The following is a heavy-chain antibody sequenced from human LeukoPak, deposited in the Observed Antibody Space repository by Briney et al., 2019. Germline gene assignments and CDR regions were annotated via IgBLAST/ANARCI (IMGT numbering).Heavy chain of an antibody. D-gene: IGHD2-21*02. V-gene: IGHV3-7*03. CDR2: IKQDRSEK. J-gene: IGHJ4*02. CDR1: GFTFSNYW. Sequence: PGGSLRLSCAASGFTFSNYWMNWVRQAPGKGLEWVANIKQDRSEKYYVDSVEGRFIISRDNAKDSLYLQMNSLRAEDTAVYYCATYHNTLTAKRSYYWGQGALVTVSS. CDR3: ATYHNTLTAKRSYY.